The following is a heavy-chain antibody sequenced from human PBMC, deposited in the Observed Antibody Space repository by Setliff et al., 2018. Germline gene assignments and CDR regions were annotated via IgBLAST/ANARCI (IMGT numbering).Heavy chain of an antibody. CDR2: IYHSGST. D-gene: IGHD2-2*01. V-gene: IGHV4-38-2*02. Sequence: ASETLSLTCAVSGYSISSGYFWGWIRQPPGKGLEWIGSIYHSGSTYYNPSLKSRVTISVDTSKNQFSLKVNSVTAADTAVYYCARDFALVPAALYNWFDPWGQGTLVTVSS. CDR1: GYSISSGYF. J-gene: IGHJ5*02. CDR3: ARDFALVPAALYNWFDP.